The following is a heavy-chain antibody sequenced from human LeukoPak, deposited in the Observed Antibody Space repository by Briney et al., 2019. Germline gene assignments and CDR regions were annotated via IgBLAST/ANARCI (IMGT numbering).Heavy chain of an antibody. CDR1: GFTFSNAW. V-gene: IGHV3-15*01. J-gene: IGHJ4*02. Sequence: PGGSLRLSCAASGFTFSNAWMTWVRQAPGKGLEWVGRIKSKTDGGTTDYAAPVKGRFTISRDDSKNMLYLQMNSLRAEDTAVYYCAKDLSRSSGQPYYFDYWGQGTLVTVSS. D-gene: IGHD6-19*01. CDR3: AKDLSRSSGQPYYFDY. CDR2: IKSKTDGGTT.